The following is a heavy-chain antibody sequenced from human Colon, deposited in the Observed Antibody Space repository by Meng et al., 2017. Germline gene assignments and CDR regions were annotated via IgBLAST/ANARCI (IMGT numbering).Heavy chain of an antibody. V-gene: IGHV3-21*01. CDR3: ARDLYYYDSSGKAEAFDI. CDR1: GFTFSSYS. Sequence: ESLKISCAASGFTFSSYSMNWVRQAPGKGLEWVSSISSSSSYIYYAASVKGRFTISRDNAKNSLYLQMNSLRAEDTAVYYCARDLYYYDSSGKAEAFDIWGQGTMVTVSS. CDR2: ISSSSSYI. J-gene: IGHJ3*02. D-gene: IGHD3-22*01.